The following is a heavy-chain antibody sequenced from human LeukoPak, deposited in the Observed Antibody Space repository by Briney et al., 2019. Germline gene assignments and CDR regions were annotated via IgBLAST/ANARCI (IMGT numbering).Heavy chain of an antibody. CDR3: ARAGHTIFGVATEGDRLDY. CDR1: GGTFSSYA. CDR2: IIPIFGTA. Sequence: GASVKVSCKASGGTFSSYAISWVRQAPGQGLEWMGGIIPIFGTANYAQKFQGRVTITADESTSTAYMELSSLRSEDTAVYYCARAGHTIFGVATEGDRLDYWGQGTLVTVSS. D-gene: IGHD3-3*01. V-gene: IGHV1-69*13. J-gene: IGHJ4*02.